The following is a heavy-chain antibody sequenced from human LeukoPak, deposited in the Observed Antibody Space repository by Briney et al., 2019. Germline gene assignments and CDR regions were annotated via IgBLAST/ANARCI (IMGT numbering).Heavy chain of an antibody. D-gene: IGHD6-13*01. Sequence: PGGSLRLSCAVSGFTFTSYWMSWVRQAPGKGLEWVANINKDGSDKYYVDSVKGRFTISGDNAKNSLYLQMSSLRAEDTAVYYCARDRNDPWPSSSWHYGMDVWGQGTTVIVS. CDR1: GFTFTSYW. CDR2: INKDGSDK. CDR3: ARDRNDPWPSSSWHYGMDV. V-gene: IGHV3-7*01. J-gene: IGHJ6*02.